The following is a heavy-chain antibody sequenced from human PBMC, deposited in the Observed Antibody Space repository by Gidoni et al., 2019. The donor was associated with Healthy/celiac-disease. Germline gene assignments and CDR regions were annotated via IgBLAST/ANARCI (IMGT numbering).Heavy chain of an antibody. CDR3: ARSPSPLVRVVILPPYIVS. D-gene: IGHD3-10*01. Sequence: VQRQEGGKGLVTRWEKRGRRGTVPGGGTSSYDGSWIRQPPGKGLEWIGYIYYSGSTNYTPSLKSRVTISVDTSQSPFSLALISVTAPSTALFSFARSPSPLVRVVILPPYIVSWGQGTLLPFSS. CDR2: IYYSGST. J-gene: IGHJ4*02. V-gene: IGHV4-59*01. CDR1: GGGTSSYD.